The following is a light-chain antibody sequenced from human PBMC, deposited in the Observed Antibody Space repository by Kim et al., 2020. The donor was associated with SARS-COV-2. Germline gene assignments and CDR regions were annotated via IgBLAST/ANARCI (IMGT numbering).Light chain of an antibody. Sequence: ETVMTQSPATLSVSPGETVTLSCRASQTVNTNLAWYQQKPGQAPRLLIYHASTRASGIPGRFSGSGSGTEFGLTISSLQSEDFAVYYCHQYNNWPRTFGQGTKVDSK. CDR1: QTVNTN. CDR3: HQYNNWPRT. V-gene: IGKV3-15*01. CDR2: HAS. J-gene: IGKJ1*01.